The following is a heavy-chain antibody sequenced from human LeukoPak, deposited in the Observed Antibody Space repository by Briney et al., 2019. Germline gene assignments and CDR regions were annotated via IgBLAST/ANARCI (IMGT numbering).Heavy chain of an antibody. J-gene: IGHJ5*01. CDR3: AKEGGDVSNYWFDY. Sequence: GVSLRLSCAASGLTFEEYAMQWVRQVPGKGLEWVSVINGNGGITKYADFVKDRFTISRDNSKESLHLQMNSLTNDDTATYYCAKEGGDVSNYWFDYWGQG. CDR1: GLTFEEYA. CDR2: INGNGGIT. D-gene: IGHD5-24*01. V-gene: IGHV3-43*02.